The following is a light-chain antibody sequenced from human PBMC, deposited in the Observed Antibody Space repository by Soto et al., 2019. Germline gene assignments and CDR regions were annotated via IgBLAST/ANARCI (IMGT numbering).Light chain of an antibody. CDR2: GAS. CDR3: QKYGSSPIT. Sequence: EFVLTQSPGTLSLSPGERATLSCRASQSLTNSFIAWYQQRPGQAPRLLIYGASSRATGIPARFSGSGSGTDFTLTISRLEPEDFAVYYCQKYGSSPITFGQGTRLDIK. J-gene: IGKJ5*01. CDR1: QSLTNSF. V-gene: IGKV3-20*01.